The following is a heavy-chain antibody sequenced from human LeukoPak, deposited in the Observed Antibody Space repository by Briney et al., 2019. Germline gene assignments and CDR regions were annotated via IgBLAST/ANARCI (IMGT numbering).Heavy chain of an antibody. CDR2: INPSGGST. CDR3: ARQALGCSGGSCYSGGVVQYYFDH. D-gene: IGHD2-15*01. Sequence: EASVKVSCKASGYTFTSYYMHWVRQAPGQGLEWMGIINPSGGSTSYAQKFQGRVTMTRDMSTSTVYMELSSLRSEDTAVYYCARQALGCSGGSCYSGGVVQYYFDHWGQGTLVTVSS. CDR1: GYTFTSYY. J-gene: IGHJ4*02. V-gene: IGHV1-46*01.